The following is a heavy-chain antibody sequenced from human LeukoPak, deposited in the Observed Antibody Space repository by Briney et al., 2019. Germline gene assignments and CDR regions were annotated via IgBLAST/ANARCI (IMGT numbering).Heavy chain of an antibody. CDR2: TKEDGGEK. D-gene: IGHD4-17*01. V-gene: IGHV3-7*03. CDR1: GFTFSTYG. Sequence: GGSLILSCAASGFTFSTYGMSWVRQAPGKGLEWVANTKEDGGEKYYVDSVKGRFTISRDISQNTVYLQMNSLRAEDTAVYYCARTYGDYVYILGYWGQGTLVTVSS. CDR3: ARTYGDYVYILGY. J-gene: IGHJ4*02.